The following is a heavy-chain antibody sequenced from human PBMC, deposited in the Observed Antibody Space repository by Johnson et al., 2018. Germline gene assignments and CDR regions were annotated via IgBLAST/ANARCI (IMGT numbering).Heavy chain of an antibody. CDR1: GGSISSSSYY. J-gene: IGHJ6*02. V-gene: IGHV4-39*01. Sequence: QVQLQESGPGLVKPSETLSLTCTVSGGSISSSSYYWGWIRQPPGKGLEWIGSIYYSGSTYYNPSLKSRVTISVDTSKNQFSLKLSSVTAAGTAVYFCARQKVVRAYCGGDCYSGYYYYGMDVWGQGTTVTVSS. CDR3: ARQKVVRAYCGGDCYSGYYYYGMDV. D-gene: IGHD2-21*02. CDR2: IYYSGST.